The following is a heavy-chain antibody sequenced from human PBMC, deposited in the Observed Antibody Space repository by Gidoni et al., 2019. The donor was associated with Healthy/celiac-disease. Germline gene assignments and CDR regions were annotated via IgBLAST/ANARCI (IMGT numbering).Heavy chain of an antibody. V-gene: IGHV4-39*01. D-gene: IGHD2-15*01. J-gene: IGHJ5*02. CDR2: IYYSGRP. Sequence: QLQLQESRPGLVQPAETRSLTCTASGGSISSSSYYWCWIRQPPGKGLEWIGSIYYSGRPYYNPSLKSRVTISVDMSKNQFSLKPSSVTAADTAVYYCARRGSDCSGGSCYPRWFDPWGQGTLVTVSS. CDR1: GGSISSSSYY. CDR3: ARRGSDCSGGSCYPRWFDP.